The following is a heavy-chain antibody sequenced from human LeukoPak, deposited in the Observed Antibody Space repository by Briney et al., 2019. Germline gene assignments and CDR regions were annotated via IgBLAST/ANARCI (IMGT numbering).Heavy chain of an antibody. CDR2: IYYSGST. CDR3: ASSTVAGTFGY. V-gene: IGHV4-59*01. Sequence: SGTLSLTCTVSGGSISSYYWSWIRQPPGKGLEWIGYIYYSGSTNYNPSLKSRVTISVDTSKNQFSLKLSSVTAADTAVYYCASSTVAGTFGYWGQGTLVTVSS. CDR1: GGSISSYY. J-gene: IGHJ4*02. D-gene: IGHD6-19*01.